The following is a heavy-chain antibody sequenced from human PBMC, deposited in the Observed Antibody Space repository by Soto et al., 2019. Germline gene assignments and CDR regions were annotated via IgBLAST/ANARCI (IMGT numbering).Heavy chain of an antibody. V-gene: IGHV1-2*02. CDR3: ARDASQWYVWFDP. J-gene: IGHJ5*02. Sequence: ASVKVSCKASGYTFTDFYLHWVRHAPGQGLEWMGWINPNSGDTKYAQKFQGGVTMTRDTSISTVYMEVTRLTSDDTALYYCARDASQWYVWFDPWGQGTLVTVSS. D-gene: IGHD2-8*01. CDR2: INPNSGDT. CDR1: GYTFTDFY.